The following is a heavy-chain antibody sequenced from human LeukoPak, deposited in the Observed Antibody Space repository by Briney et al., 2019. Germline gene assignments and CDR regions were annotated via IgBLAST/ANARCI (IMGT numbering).Heavy chain of an antibody. D-gene: IGHD3-22*01. J-gene: IGHJ4*02. CDR3: ARGEEYHDSSGYHLDY. V-gene: IGHV4-34*01. CDR1: GGSFSGYY. CDR2: INHSGST. Sequence: SETLSLTCAVYGGSFSGYYWSWIRQPPGQGLEWIGEINHSGSTNYNPSLKSRVTISVDTSKNQFSLKLSSVTAADTAVYYCARGEEYHDSSGYHLDYWGQGTLVTVSS.